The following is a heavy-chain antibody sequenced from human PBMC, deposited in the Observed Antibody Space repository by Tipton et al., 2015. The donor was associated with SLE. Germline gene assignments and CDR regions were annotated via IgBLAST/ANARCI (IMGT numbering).Heavy chain of an antibody. CDR3: VRDTSDVSFDK. CDR2: IRYDGSNK. D-gene: IGHD2/OR15-2a*01. V-gene: IGHV3-30*02. Sequence: SLRLSCAASGFIFSIYDMHWVRQAPGKGLEWVACIRYDGSNKYGDAVKGRFTISRDNSKNTVDLQMTSLRAEDTGVYFCVRDTSDVSFDKWGQGTLVTVSS. CDR1: GFIFSIYD. J-gene: IGHJ4*02.